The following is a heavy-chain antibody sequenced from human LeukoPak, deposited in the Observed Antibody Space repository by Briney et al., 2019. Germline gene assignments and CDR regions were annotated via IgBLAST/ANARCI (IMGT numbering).Heavy chain of an antibody. J-gene: IGHJ3*02. CDR1: GESISGFY. CDR2: IYYSGST. CDR3: ARDKSRTYGSADAFDI. V-gene: IGHV4-59*01. D-gene: IGHD3-10*01. Sequence: SETLSLTCTVSGESISGFYWTWIRQPPGKGLEWIGYIYYSGSTNYNPSLKSRVTISVDTSKNQFSLKLSSVTAADTAVYYCARDKSRTYGSADAFDIWGQGTMVTVSS.